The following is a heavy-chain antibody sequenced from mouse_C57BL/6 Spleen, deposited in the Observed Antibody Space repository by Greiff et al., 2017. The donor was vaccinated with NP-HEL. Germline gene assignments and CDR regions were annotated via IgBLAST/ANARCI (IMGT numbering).Heavy chain of an antibody. J-gene: IGHJ2*01. CDR2: ISSGGDYI. CDR3: TRHCGSSHYFGY. D-gene: IGHD1-1*01. CDR1: GFTFSSYA. V-gene: IGHV5-9-1*02. Sequence: EVMLVESGEGLVKPGGSLKLSCAASGFTFSSYAMSWVRQTPEKRLEWVAYISSGGDYIYYADTVKGRFTISRDNARNTLYLQMSSLKSEDTAMYYCTRHCGSSHYFGYWGQGTTLTVSS.